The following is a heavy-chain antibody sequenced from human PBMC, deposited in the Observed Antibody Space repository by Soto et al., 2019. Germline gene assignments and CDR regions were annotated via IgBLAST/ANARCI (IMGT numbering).Heavy chain of an antibody. J-gene: IGHJ5*02. CDR3: ARALGVPYFDWLPPPTHDWFDP. CDR1: GFTFSSYA. D-gene: IGHD3-9*01. CDR2: ISYDGSNK. Sequence: QVQLVESGGGVVQPGRSLRLSCAASGFTFSSYAMHWVRQAPGKGLEWVAVISYDGSNKYYADSVKGRFTISRDNSKNTRYLQMKGLRAEDTAVDYCARALGVPYFDWLPPPTHDWFDPWGQGTLVTVSS. V-gene: IGHV3-30-3*01.